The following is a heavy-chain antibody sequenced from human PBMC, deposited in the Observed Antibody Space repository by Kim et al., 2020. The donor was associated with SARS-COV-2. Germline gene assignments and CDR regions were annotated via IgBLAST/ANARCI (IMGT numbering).Heavy chain of an antibody. J-gene: IGHJ4*02. V-gene: IGHV1-69*04. CDR3: AQPPSGGDSDNNPSDF. CDR1: GGTFNNYA. D-gene: IGHD4-17*01. CDR2: IIPFIDIT. Sequence: SVKVSCKASGGTFNNYAIARVRQAPGQGLEWMGRIIPFIDITNYAQKFQGRVTITADNHTTTIYMELSGLTSEDTAIYYCAQPPSGGDSDNNPSDFWGQGTLVTVSS.